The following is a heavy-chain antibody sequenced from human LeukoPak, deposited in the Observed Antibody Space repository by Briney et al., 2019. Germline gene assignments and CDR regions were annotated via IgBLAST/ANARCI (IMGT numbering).Heavy chain of an antibody. CDR3: ARNHDSSGYYYFDF. CDR2: ISGSGGNT. CDR1: GFTFTSYA. D-gene: IGHD3-22*01. V-gene: IGHV3-23*01. Sequence: PGGSLRLSCAASGFTFTSYAMSWVRQAPGEGLGWGSIISGSGGNTFYADSVKGRFAISRDNSKNTLYLQMNSLGAEDAAVYYCARNHDSSGYYYFDFWGQGTLVTVSS. J-gene: IGHJ4*02.